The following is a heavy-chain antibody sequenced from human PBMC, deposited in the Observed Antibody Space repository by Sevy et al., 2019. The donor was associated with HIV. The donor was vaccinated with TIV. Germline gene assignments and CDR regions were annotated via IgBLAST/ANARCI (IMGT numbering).Heavy chain of an antibody. J-gene: IGHJ5*02. D-gene: IGHD3-22*01. CDR3: AKAGYYYDSSGYNWFDP. V-gene: IGHV3-74*01. CDR2: INPDGSIT. Sequence: GGSLRLSCTASGFISSTYWMHWVRQAPGKGLVWVSRINPDGSITSYADAVKGRFTISRDNAKNTLYLQMNSLRAEDTAVYYCAKAGYYYDSSGYNWFDPWGQGTLVTVSS. CDR1: GFISSTYW.